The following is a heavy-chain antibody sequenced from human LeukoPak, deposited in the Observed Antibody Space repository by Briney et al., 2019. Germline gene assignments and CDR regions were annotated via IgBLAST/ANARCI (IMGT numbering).Heavy chain of an antibody. CDR2: INPNSGGT. V-gene: IGHV1-2*02. D-gene: IGHD3-9*01. CDR1: GYTFTGYY. Sequence: GASVKVSCKASGYTFTGYYMHWVRQAPGQGLEWMGWINPNSGGTNYAQKFQGRVTMTRDTSISTAYMELSRLRSDDTAVYYCARALRYFDWLFKFDPWGQGTLVTVSS. CDR3: ARALRYFDWLFKFDP. J-gene: IGHJ5*02.